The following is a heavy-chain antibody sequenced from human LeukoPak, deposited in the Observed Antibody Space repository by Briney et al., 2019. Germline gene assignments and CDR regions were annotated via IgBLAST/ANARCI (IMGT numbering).Heavy chain of an antibody. J-gene: IGHJ4*02. CDR3: ARTQGYCSGGSCYLYYFDS. D-gene: IGHD2-15*01. V-gene: IGHV3-53*01. CDR1: GFTVSSNY. Sequence: GGSLRLSCAASGFTVSSNYMSWVRLAPGKGLEWVSVIYSGGSTFYADSVKGRFTISRDNSKNTLYLQMNSLRAEDTAVYYCARTQGYCSGGSCYLYYFDSWGQGTLVTVSS. CDR2: IYSGGST.